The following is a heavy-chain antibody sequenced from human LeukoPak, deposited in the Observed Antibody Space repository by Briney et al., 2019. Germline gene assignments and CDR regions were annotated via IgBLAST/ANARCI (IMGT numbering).Heavy chain of an antibody. CDR3: VRDSGSSWREGLNY. CDR1: IFTFSSDS. V-gene: IGHV3-21*01. J-gene: IGHJ4*02. D-gene: IGHD6-13*01. Sequence: GGSLRLSCAASIFTFSSDSMNSVRQAPGKGLEWVSSISSSSDYIYYADSVKGRFTIFRDNAKNSLYLQINSLRVEDSAIYYCVRDSGSSWREGLNYWGQGTLVTVSS. CDR2: ISSSSDYI.